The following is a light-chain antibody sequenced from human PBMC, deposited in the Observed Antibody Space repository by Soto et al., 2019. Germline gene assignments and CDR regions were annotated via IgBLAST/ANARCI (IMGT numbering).Light chain of an antibody. CDR3: XXXYSYPLT. V-gene: IGKV1-9*01. CDR2: AAS. J-gene: IGKJ4*01. Sequence: DIQLTQSPSFLSASVGDRVTITCRASQGISSYLAWYQQKPGKAPKLLIYAASTLQSGVPSRFSGSGSGTEFTLTIXXLXPEXXATXXXXXXYSYPLTFGGGTKVEIK. CDR1: QGISSY.